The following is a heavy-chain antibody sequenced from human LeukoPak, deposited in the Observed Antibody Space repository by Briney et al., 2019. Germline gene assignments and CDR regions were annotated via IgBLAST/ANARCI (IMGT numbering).Heavy chain of an antibody. J-gene: IGHJ4*02. CDR2: IIPIFGTA. V-gene: IGHV1-69*13. D-gene: IGHD6-19*01. Sequence: ASVKVSCKASGGTFSSYAISWVRQAPGQGLEWMGGIIPIFGTANYAQKFQGRVTITADESTSTAYMELSRLRSDDTAVYYCARDKGSSGWYYFDYWGQGTLVTVSS. CDR1: GGTFSSYA. CDR3: ARDKGSSGWYYFDY.